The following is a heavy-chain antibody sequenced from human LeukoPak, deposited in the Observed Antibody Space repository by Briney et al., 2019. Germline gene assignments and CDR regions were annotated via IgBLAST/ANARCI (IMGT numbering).Heavy chain of an antibody. D-gene: IGHD6-13*01. Sequence: GRSLRLSCAASGFIFSTYGMQWVRQAPGKGLEWVSYISSSSSTIYYADSVKGRFTISRDNAKNSLYLQMNSLRDEDTAVYYCAREGPHSSSWFSEVPMAGEFDPWGQGTLVTVSS. J-gene: IGHJ5*02. CDR1: GFIFSTYG. V-gene: IGHV3-48*02. CDR2: ISSSSSTI. CDR3: AREGPHSSSWFSEVPMAGEFDP.